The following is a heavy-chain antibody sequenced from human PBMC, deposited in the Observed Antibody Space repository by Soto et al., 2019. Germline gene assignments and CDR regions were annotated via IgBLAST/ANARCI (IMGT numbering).Heavy chain of an antibody. CDR1: CGSISSSSYY. CDR3: ARGYSYGVDY. V-gene: IGHV4-39*01. Sequence: PSETLSLTCTVSCGSISSSSYYWGWVRQPPGNGLEWIGSIHYSGSTYYNPSLKSRVTIYVDTSKNQFSLKLSSVTAADTAGYYGARGYSYGVDYWGQGTLVTVAS. J-gene: IGHJ4*02. D-gene: IGHD5-18*01. CDR2: IHYSGST.